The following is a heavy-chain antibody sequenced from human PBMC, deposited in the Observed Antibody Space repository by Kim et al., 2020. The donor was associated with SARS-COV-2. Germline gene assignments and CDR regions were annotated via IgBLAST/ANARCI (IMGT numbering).Heavy chain of an antibody. J-gene: IGHJ6*02. CDR3: ARDRNYYYYGMDV. Sequence: YSTKFQGTVTITRDTSDSTAYMELSSLRSEDTAVYYCARDRNYYYYGMDVWGQGTTVTVSS. V-gene: IGHV1-3*01.